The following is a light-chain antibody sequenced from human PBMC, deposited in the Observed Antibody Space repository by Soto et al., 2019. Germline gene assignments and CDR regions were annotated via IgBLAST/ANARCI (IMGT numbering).Light chain of an antibody. CDR2: DVS. Sequence: QSVLTQPASVSGSPGQSITISCTGTSSDVGGYNYVSWYQQHPGKAPKLMIYDVSSRPSGVSHRFSGSKSGNTASLTISGLQTEDEADYYCSSYTSSNTVVFGGGTKLTVL. V-gene: IGLV2-14*03. CDR3: SSYTSSNTVV. J-gene: IGLJ2*01. CDR1: SSDVGGYNY.